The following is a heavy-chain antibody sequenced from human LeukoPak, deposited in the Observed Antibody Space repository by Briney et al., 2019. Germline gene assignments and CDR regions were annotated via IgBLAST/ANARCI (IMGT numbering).Heavy chain of an antibody. D-gene: IGHD3-16*01. V-gene: IGHV3-23*01. J-gene: IGHJ4*02. CDR3: AKDPKRYDPSDY. CDR2: ISGSGGST. CDR1: GFTFSDYY. Sequence: PGGSLRLSCAASGFTFSDYYMSWIRQAPGKGLEWVSAISGSGGSTYYADSVKGRFTISRDNSKNTLYLHMNSLRAEDTAVYYCAKDPKRYDPSDYWGQGTLVTVSS.